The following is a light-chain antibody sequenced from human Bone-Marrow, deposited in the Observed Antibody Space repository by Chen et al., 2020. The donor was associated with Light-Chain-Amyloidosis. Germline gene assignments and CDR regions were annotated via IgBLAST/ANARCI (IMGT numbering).Light chain of an antibody. J-gene: IGLJ2*01. CDR2: GNT. CDR3: QSYDSSLSSSV. Sequence: QSVLTQPPSVSGAPGQRVTISCPGSTSNIGAGYGVHWYQQVPGTAAKLLIYGNTNRPSGVPDRFSASKSGTSASLAITGLQAEDEADYYCQSYDSSLSSSVFGGGTKLTVL. V-gene: IGLV1-40*01. CDR1: TSNIGAGYG.